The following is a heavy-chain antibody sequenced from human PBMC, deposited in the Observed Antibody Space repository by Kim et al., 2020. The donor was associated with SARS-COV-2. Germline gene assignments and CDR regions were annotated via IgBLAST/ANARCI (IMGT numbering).Heavy chain of an antibody. V-gene: IGHV6-1*01. Sequence: YSDYAVSVKSRITIKPDTSKNQFSLQLNSVTPEDTAVYYCARRYNDGMDVWGQGTTVTVSS. CDR3: ARRYNDGMDV. J-gene: IGHJ6*02. CDR2: YS.